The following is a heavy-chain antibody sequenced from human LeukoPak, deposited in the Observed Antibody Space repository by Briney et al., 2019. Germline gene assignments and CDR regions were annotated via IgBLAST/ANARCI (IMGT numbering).Heavy chain of an antibody. CDR2: ISGSGGSK. D-gene: IGHD4-23*01. Sequence: GGSLRLSCAASGFTFSRYAMRWVRQAPGKGLDWVSAISGSGGSKYYADSVKGRFTITRDNTKNTLYLQMNSLRAEDTAVYYCAKVSGGNSAYGYWGQGTLVTVSS. CDR3: AKVSGGNSAYGY. V-gene: IGHV3-23*01. J-gene: IGHJ4*02. CDR1: GFTFSRYA.